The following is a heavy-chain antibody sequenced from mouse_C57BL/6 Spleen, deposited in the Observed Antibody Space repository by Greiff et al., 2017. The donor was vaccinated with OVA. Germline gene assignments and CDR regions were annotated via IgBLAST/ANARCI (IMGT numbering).Heavy chain of an antibody. CDR3: AKGSLYDSYAMDY. D-gene: IGHD6-2*01. CDR2: IWRGGST. J-gene: IGHJ4*01. Sequence: QVQVQQSGPGLVQPSQSLSITCTVSGFSLTSYGVHWVRQSPGKGLEWLGVIWRGGSTDYNAAFMSRLSITKDNSKSQVFFKMNSLQADDTAIYYCAKGSLYDSYAMDYWGQGTSVTVSS. CDR1: GFSLTSYG. V-gene: IGHV2-5*01.